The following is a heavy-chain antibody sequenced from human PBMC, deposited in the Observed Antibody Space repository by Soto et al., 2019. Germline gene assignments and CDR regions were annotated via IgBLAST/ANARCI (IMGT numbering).Heavy chain of an antibody. CDR1: GGTFSSYA. J-gene: IGHJ4*02. CDR2: IIPIFGTA. D-gene: IGHD3-22*01. Sequence: SVKVSCKASGGTFSSYAISWVRQAPGQGLEWMGGIIPIFGTANYAQKFQGRVTITADKSTSTAYMELSSLRSEDTAVYYCARGPHYYDSSGYYLPQFDYWGQGTLVTVSS. V-gene: IGHV1-69*06. CDR3: ARGPHYYDSSGYYLPQFDY.